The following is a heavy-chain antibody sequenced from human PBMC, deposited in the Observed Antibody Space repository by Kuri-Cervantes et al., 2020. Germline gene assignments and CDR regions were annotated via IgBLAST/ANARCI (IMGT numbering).Heavy chain of an antibody. CDR3: ARGKEVAAAGSFDY. D-gene: IGHD6-13*01. CDR1: GFTFSSYS. V-gene: IGHV3-48*04. J-gene: IGHJ4*02. Sequence: GESLKISCAASGFTFSSYSMNWVRQAPGKGLEWVSYISSSSSTIYYADSVKGRFTISRDNAKNSLYLQMNSLRAEDTALYYCARGKEVAAAGSFDYWGQGTLVTVSS. CDR2: ISSSSSTI.